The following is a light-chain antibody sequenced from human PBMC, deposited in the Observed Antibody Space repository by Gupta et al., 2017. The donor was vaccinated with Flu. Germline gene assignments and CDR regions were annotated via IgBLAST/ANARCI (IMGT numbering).Light chain of an antibody. CDR2: DVS. CDR1: QSISDY. CDR3: QQAAEYT. J-gene: IGKJ2*01. V-gene: IGKV3-11*01. Sequence: VWTKSPATLSLSPGERATLSYRASQSISDYLAWYQQRPGQAPRLLIYDVSHRAAGIPARFSGSGSGTDFTLTISSLEPEDFAVYYCQQAAEYTFGQGSKLEMK.